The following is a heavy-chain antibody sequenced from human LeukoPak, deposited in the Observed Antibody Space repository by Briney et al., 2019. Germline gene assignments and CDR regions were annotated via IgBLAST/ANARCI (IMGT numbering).Heavy chain of an antibody. CDR3: ARVPGIAVAGDY. V-gene: IGHV3-7*04. D-gene: IGHD6-19*01. CDR2: IKQDGSEK. Sequence: GGSLRLSCAASGFTFGSYWMSWVRQAPGKGLEWVANIKQDGSEKYYVDSVKGRFTISRDNAKNSLYLQMNSLRAEDTAVYYCARVPGIAVAGDYWGQGTLVTVSS. CDR1: GFTFGSYW. J-gene: IGHJ4*02.